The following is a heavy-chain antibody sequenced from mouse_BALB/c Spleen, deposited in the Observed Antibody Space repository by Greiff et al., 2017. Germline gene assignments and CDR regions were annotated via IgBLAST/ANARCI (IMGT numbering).Heavy chain of an antibody. CDR2: ISNGGGSN. J-gene: IGHJ4*01. V-gene: IGHV5-12-2*01. CDR1: GFTFSSYT. D-gene: IGHD2-14*01. CDR3: ARGGRYDRDMDY. Sequence: EVQVVESGGGLVQPAGSLQLSCAASGFTFSSYTMSWVRQTPEKRLEWVAYISNGGGSNYYPDTVKGRFTVSSDNAKNTLYLQMSSLKSEDTAMYYCARGGRYDRDMDYGGQGTSGTVSS.